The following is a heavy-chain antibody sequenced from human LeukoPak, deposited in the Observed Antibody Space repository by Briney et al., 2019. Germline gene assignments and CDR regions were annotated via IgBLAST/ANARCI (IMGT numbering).Heavy chain of an antibody. CDR3: ARDRTYSSSWYTSYYYYYGMDV. CDR1: GFTFSNYG. CDR2: ISSSSSYI. J-gene: IGHJ6*02. Sequence: GGSLRLSCAASGFTFSNYGMNWVRQAPGKGLEWVSSISSSSSYIYYADSVKGRFTISRDNAKNSLYLQMNSLRAEDTAVYYCARDRTYSSSWYTSYYYYYGMDVWGQGTTVTVSS. D-gene: IGHD6-13*01. V-gene: IGHV3-21*01.